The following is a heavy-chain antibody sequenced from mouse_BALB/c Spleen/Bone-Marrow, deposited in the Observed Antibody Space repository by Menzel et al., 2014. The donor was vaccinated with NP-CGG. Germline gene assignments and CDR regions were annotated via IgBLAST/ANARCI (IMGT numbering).Heavy chain of an antibody. CDR3: ARRAYGSSSSFAY. CDR2: ISNGGVST. V-gene: IGHV5-12*02. CDR1: GFTFSDYY. D-gene: IGHD1-1*01. J-gene: IGHJ3*01. Sequence: DVMLVESGGGLVQPGGSLKLSCATSGFTFSDYYMYWVRQTPEKRLEWVAYISNGGVSTYYPETVKGRFTISRDNAKNTLYLQMSRLKSEDTAMYYCARRAYGSSSSFAYWGQGTLVTVSA.